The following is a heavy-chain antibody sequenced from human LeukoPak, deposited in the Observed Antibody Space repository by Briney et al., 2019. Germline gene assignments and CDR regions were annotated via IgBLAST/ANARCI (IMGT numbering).Heavy chain of an antibody. D-gene: IGHD2-21*02. CDR3: ARGRAFCGGDCPSLDALYFYYMDV. CDR1: GYTFFSYG. CDR2: NSPYNGTT. Sequence: ASVKVSRKASGYTFFSYGISWGPQAHGQGLEWMGWNSPYNGTTDYAQMFQGRVTMTTDTSTNTTYMEVRNLRFDDTAVYYCARGRAFCGGDCPSLDALYFYYMDVWGKGTTVIVSS. V-gene: IGHV1-18*01. J-gene: IGHJ6*03.